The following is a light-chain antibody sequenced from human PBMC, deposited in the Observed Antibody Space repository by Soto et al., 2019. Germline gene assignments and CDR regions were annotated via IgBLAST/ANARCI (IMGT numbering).Light chain of an antibody. J-gene: IGLJ1*01. CDR2: EVS. Sequence: QSVLTHPASLSGSPGQSITISCTGTNSDIGDYNYVSWYQHHPGKAPKLMIYEVSYRPSGVSNRFSGSKSGNTASLTISGLQAEDEADYYCNSYTSSSTGVFGTGTKVTVL. V-gene: IGLV2-14*01. CDR1: NSDIGDYNY. CDR3: NSYTSSSTGV.